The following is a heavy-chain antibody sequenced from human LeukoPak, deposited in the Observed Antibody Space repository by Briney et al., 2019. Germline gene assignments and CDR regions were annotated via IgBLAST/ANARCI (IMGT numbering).Heavy chain of an antibody. CDR3: ATPRRVVVAATPGCLDY. CDR2: INRSGGST. V-gene: IGHV3-23*01. CDR1: GFTFSSYA. D-gene: IGHD2-15*01. Sequence: PGGSLRLSCAASGFTFSSYAMSWVRQAPGKGLEWVSAINRSGGSTYYADSVKGRFTISRDNSKNTLYLQMNSLRAEDTAVYYCATPRRVVVAATPGCLDYWGQGTLVTVSS. J-gene: IGHJ4*02.